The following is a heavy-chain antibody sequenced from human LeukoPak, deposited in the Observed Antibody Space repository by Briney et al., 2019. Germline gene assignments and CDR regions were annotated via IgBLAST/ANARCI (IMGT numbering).Heavy chain of an antibody. V-gene: IGHV4-61*01. J-gene: IGHJ3*02. CDR2: IYYSGST. D-gene: IGHD3-22*01. CDR1: GGSVSSGSYY. Sequence: SETLSLTCTVSGGSVSSGSYYWSWIRQPPGKGLEWIGYIYYSGSTNYNPSLKSRVTISVDTSKNQFSLKLSSVTAADTAVYYCARGRGYYDSSGYYDDAFDIWGQGTMVTVSS. CDR3: ARGRGYYDSSGYYDDAFDI.